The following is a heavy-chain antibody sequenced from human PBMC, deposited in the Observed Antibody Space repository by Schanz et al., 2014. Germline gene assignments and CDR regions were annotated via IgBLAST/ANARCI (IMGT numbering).Heavy chain of an antibody. Sequence: QVQLVQSGAEVKKPGASVKVSCKASGYTFTSYGISWVRQAPGQRLEWMGWINAGTGNTEYSQKFQGRVTITRDTLASTAYMEVSSLRSEDTAVYYCARGYGDSPTDFWGQGTLVTVSS. V-gene: IGHV1-3*01. CDR3: ARGYGDSPTDF. CDR2: INAGTGNT. D-gene: IGHD4-17*01. CDR1: GYTFTSYG. J-gene: IGHJ4*02.